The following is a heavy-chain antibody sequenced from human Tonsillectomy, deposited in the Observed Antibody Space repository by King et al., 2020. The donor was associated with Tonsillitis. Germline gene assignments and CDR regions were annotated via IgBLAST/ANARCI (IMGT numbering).Heavy chain of an antibody. CDR2: MNPNSGNT. D-gene: IGHD3-3*01. V-gene: IGHV1-8*01. CDR1: GYTFTSYD. J-gene: IGHJ6*02. CDR3: ARDYDFWSGYQGYYYYGMDV. Sequence: VQLVESGAEVKKPGASVKVSCKASGYTFTSYDINWVRQATGQGLEWMGWMNPNSGNTDYAQKFQGRVTMTRNTSISTAYMELSSLRSEDTAVYYCARDYDFWSGYQGYYYYGMDVWGQGTTVTVSS.